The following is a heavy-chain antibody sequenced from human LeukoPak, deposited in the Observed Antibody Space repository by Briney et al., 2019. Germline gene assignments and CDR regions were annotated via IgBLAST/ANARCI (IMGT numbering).Heavy chain of an antibody. Sequence: ASVKVSCKASGYTFTSYYMHWVRQAPGQGLEWMGWISAYNGNTNYAQKLQGRVTMTTDTSTSTAYMELRSLRSDDTAVYYCARWKGYSSSWSAYYYYYYYMDVWGKGTTVTISS. CDR2: ISAYNGNT. CDR1: GYTFTSYY. CDR3: ARWKGYSSSWSAYYYYYYYMDV. D-gene: IGHD6-13*01. V-gene: IGHV1-18*04. J-gene: IGHJ6*03.